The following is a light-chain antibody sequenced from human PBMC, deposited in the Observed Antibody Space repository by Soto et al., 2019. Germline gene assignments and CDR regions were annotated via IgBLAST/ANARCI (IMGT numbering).Light chain of an antibody. CDR2: DVS. CDR3: CSYAGSSYA. CDR1: SSDVGGYNY. J-gene: IGLJ1*01. Sequence: QSVLTQPRSVSGSPGQSVTISCTGTSSDVGGYNYVSWYQQHPGKAPKLMIYDVSKRPSGVPDRFSGSKSGNTASLTISGLQAEDEADYYCCSYAGSSYAFGSGTKLTVL. V-gene: IGLV2-11*01.